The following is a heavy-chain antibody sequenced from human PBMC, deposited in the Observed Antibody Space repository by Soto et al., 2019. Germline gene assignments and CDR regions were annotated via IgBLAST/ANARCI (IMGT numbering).Heavy chain of an antibody. J-gene: IGHJ4*02. CDR3: ARQIYDSDTGPNFQYYFDS. D-gene: IGHD3-22*01. Sequence: TGESLKISCQGSGYSFAVYWITWVRQKPGKGLEWMGRIDPSDSQTYYSPSFRGHVTISVTKSITTVFLQWSSLRASDTAMYYCARQIYDSDTGPNFQYYFDSWGQGTPVTVSS. CDR2: IDPSDSQT. CDR1: GYSFAVYW. V-gene: IGHV5-10-1*01.